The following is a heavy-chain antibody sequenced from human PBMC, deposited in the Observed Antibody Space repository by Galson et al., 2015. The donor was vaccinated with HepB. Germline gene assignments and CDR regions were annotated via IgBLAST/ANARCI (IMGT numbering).Heavy chain of an antibody. CDR2: IRGSGENT. V-gene: IGHV3-23*01. Sequence: SLRLSCAASGFTFSSYAMSWVRQAPGKGLEWVSVIRGSGENTYYADSVKGRFTISRDNFKNTLYLQMNNLRAEDTAVYFCAKGPATVTTRWFDPWGQGTLVTVSS. D-gene: IGHD4-17*01. J-gene: IGHJ5*02. CDR3: AKGPATVTTRWFDP. CDR1: GFTFSSYA.